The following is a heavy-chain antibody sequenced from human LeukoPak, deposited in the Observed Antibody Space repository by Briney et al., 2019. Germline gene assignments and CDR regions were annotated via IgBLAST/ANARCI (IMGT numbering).Heavy chain of an antibody. J-gene: IGHJ4*02. V-gene: IGHV5-51*01. CDR3: ARLGARNPEWEPYGTFDY. CDR2: IYPGDSDT. Sequence: GESLKISCKGSGYSFSSYWIGWVRQMPGKGLEWMGIIYPGDSDTRYSPSFQGQVTISADKSISTAYLQWSSLKASDTAMYYCARLGARNPEWEPYGTFDYWGQGTLVTVSS. CDR1: GYSFSSYW. D-gene: IGHD1-26*01.